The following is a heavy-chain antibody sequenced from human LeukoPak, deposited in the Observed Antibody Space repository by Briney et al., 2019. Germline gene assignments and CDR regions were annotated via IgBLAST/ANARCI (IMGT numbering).Heavy chain of an antibody. J-gene: IGHJ4*02. CDR3: ARVLVSSSGWRRPHDY. V-gene: IGHV3-30*04. CDR2: ISYNGGRK. CDR1: GFSFSGYA. Sequence: GGSLRLSCVASGFSFSGYAIHWVRQAPGKGLEWVALISYNGGRKDYAGSVEGRFTIDRDNSKNTVYLQMNSLRAEDTAVYYCARVLVSSSGWRRPHDYWGQGTLVTVSS. D-gene: IGHD6-19*01.